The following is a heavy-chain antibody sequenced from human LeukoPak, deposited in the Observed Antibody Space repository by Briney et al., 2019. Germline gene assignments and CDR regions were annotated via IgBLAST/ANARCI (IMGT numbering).Heavy chain of an antibody. D-gene: IGHD6-13*01. J-gene: IGHJ4*02. CDR2: ISGSGGST. CDR3: ARDIAAAYRFFDY. Sequence: GGSLRLSCAASGFTFSDYALSWVRQAPGKGLEWVSDISGSGGSTNYADSVKGRFTISRDNAKNSLYLQMNSLRAEDTAVYYCARDIAAAYRFFDYWGQGTLVTVSS. CDR1: GFTFSDYA. V-gene: IGHV3-23*01.